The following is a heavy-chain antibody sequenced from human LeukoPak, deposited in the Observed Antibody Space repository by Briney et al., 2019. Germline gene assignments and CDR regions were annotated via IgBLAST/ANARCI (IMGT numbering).Heavy chain of an antibody. Sequence: GGSLRLSCAASGLTFTNYGMSWVRQAPGKGLEWVSALSGGGGSAYYADSVKGRFTISRDNSKNTLFLQMNSLRAEDTAVYYCARDPLRSYYFDYWGQGTLVTVSS. J-gene: IGHJ4*02. CDR1: GLTFTNYG. CDR3: ARDPLRSYYFDY. CDR2: LSGGGGSA. V-gene: IGHV3-23*01.